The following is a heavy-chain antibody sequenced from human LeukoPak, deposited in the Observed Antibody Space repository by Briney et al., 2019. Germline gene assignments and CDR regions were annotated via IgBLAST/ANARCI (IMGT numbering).Heavy chain of an antibody. Sequence: GGSLRLSCAASGFTFSSYGMHWVRQAPGKGLEWVAVIWYDGSNKYYADSVKGRFTISRGNSKNTLYLQMNSLRAEDTAVYYCHSSGYGSTYYFDYWGQGTLVTVSS. D-gene: IGHD3-22*01. J-gene: IGHJ4*02. CDR1: GFTFSSYG. V-gene: IGHV3-33*01. CDR3: HSSGYGSTYYFDY. CDR2: IWYDGSNK.